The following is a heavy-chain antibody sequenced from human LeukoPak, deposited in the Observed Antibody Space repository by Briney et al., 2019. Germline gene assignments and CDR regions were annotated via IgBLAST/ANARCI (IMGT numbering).Heavy chain of an antibody. CDR3: ARARLYGDYGVGPIDY. J-gene: IGHJ4*02. D-gene: IGHD4-17*01. CDR2: IKEDGSEK. V-gene: IGHV3-7*01. Sequence: GGSLRLSCVASGFTLSNYWMSWVRQAPGKGLEWVANIKEDGSEKYYVGSVKGRFTISRDNAKNSLYLQMNSLRAEDTAVYYCARARLYGDYGVGPIDYWGQGTLVTVSS. CDR1: GFTLSNYW.